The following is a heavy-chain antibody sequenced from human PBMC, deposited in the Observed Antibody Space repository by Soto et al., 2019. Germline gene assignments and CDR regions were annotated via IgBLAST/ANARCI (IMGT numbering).Heavy chain of an antibody. CDR2: IYYSGST. V-gene: IGHV4-31*03. Sequence: SETLSLTCTVSGGSISSGGYYWSWIRQHPGKGLEWIGYIYYSGSTYYNPSLKSRVTISVDTSKNQFSLKLSSVTAADTAVYYFARAQFRDYYDSSGYSNWFAPWGQGTLVT. CDR3: ARAQFRDYYDSSGYSNWFAP. D-gene: IGHD3-22*01. CDR1: GGSISSGGYY. J-gene: IGHJ5*02.